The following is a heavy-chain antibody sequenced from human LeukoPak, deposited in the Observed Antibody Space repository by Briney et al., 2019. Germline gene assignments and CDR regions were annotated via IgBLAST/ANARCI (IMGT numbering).Heavy chain of an antibody. CDR2: INSDGSST. V-gene: IGHV3-74*01. Sequence: GGSLRLSCAASGFTFSSYWMHWVRQAPGKGLVWVSRINSDGSSTSYADSVKGRFTISRDNAKNTLYQQMNSLRAEDTAVYYCARAPRYSSGWYYDYWGQGTLVTVSS. CDR3: ARAPRYSSGWYYDY. CDR1: GFTFSSYW. J-gene: IGHJ4*02. D-gene: IGHD6-19*01.